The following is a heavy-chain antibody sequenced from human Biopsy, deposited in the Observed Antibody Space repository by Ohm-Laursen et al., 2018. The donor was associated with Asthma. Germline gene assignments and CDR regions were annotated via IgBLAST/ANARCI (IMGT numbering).Heavy chain of an antibody. D-gene: IGHD2-15*01. J-gene: IGHJ2*01. CDR2: IPYSGST. CDR3: ARVPTTLRYFDL. CDR1: GGSVSSGSYY. Sequence: SDTLSLTCTVSGGSVSSGSYYWSWIRQPPGKGLAWVRYIPYSGSTDYNPSLKSRLTISMDTSKNQFSLKLSSVTAADTAVYYCARVPTTLRYFDLWGRGTLVTVSS. V-gene: IGHV4-61*01.